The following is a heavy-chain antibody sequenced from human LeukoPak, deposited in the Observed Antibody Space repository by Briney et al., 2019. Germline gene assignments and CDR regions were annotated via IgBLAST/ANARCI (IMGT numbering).Heavy chain of an antibody. Sequence: SVKVSCKASGGTFSSYAISWVRQAPGQGLEWMGGIIPIFGTANYAQKFQGRVTITADESTSTAYMELSSLRSEDTAVYYCARNLGLNGYNSPWGQGTLVTVSS. CDR1: GGTFSSYA. V-gene: IGHV1-69*01. J-gene: IGHJ5*02. CDR3: ARNLGLNGYNSP. D-gene: IGHD5-24*01. CDR2: IIPIFGTA.